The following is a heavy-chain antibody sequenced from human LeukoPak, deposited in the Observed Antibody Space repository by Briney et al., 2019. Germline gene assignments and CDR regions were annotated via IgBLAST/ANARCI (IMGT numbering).Heavy chain of an antibody. V-gene: IGHV3-48*02. D-gene: IGHD3-9*01. CDR1: GFTFSSYS. CDR3: ARDYDDILTGYYGPPFDY. Sequence: PGGSLRLSCAASGFTFSSYSMNWVRQAPGKGLEWVSYISSSSSTIYYADSAKGRFTISRDNAKNSLYLQMNSLRDEDTAVYYCARDYDDILTGYYGPPFDYWGQGTLVTVSS. CDR2: ISSSSSTI. J-gene: IGHJ4*02.